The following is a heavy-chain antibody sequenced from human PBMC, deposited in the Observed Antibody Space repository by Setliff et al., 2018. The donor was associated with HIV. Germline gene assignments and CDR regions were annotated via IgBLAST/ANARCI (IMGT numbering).Heavy chain of an antibody. CDR3: ARGKGGLVGPAEFDY. D-gene: IGHD1-26*01. Sequence: SETLSLTCAVYGGSFSGYHWNWIRQFPGKGLECIGEINHTGNTQYNPSLKSRVTMSEETSQNQFSLKLKSVTAADTAIYFCARGKGGLVGPAEFDYWGPGTLVTVSS. CDR1: GGSFSGYH. CDR2: INHTGNT. V-gene: IGHV4-34*01. J-gene: IGHJ4*02.